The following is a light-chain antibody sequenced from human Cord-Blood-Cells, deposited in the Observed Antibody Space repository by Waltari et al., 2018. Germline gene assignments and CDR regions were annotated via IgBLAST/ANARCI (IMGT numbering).Light chain of an antibody. J-gene: IGLJ1*01. CDR3: SSYTSSSTLV. Sequence: QSALTQPASVSGSPGQSNTIPCTGTSSDVGGYNYVSWYQQHPGKAPNLMIYDVSNRPSGVSNRFSGSKSGNTASLTISGLQAEDEADYYCSSYTSSSTLVFGTGTKVTVL. CDR2: DVS. CDR1: SSDVGGYNY. V-gene: IGLV2-14*03.